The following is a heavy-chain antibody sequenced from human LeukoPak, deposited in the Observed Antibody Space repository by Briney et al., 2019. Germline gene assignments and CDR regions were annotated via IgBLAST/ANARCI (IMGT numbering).Heavy chain of an antibody. V-gene: IGHV3-11*01. CDR2: ISSSGSTI. Sequence: GGSLRLSCAASGFTFSDYYMSWIRLAPGKGLEWVSYISSSGSTIYYADSVKGRFTISRDNAKNSLYLQMNSLRAEDTAVYYCARDLEQQSFDYWGQGTLVTVSS. D-gene: IGHD6-13*01. J-gene: IGHJ4*02. CDR1: GFTFSDYY. CDR3: ARDLEQQSFDY.